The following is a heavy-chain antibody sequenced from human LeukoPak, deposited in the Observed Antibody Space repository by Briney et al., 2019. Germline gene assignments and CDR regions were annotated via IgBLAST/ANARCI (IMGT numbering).Heavy chain of an antibody. V-gene: IGHV3-23*01. CDR3: AKVRGSYSPTGAFDI. Sequence: GGSLRLSCAASGXTFSSYAMSWVRQAPGKGLEWVSGISGSGGSTYYADSVKGRFTISRDNSKNTLYLQMNSLRAEDTAVYYCAKVRGSYSPTGAFDIWGQGIMVTVSS. D-gene: IGHD1-26*01. J-gene: IGHJ3*02. CDR2: ISGSGGST. CDR1: GXTFSSYA.